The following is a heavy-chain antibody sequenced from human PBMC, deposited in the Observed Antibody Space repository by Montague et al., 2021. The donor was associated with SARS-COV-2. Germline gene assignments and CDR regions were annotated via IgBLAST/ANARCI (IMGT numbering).Heavy chain of an antibody. Sequence: TLSLTCTVSGASISSGDYYWSWIRPPAGRGLEWIGRIYTSGGTKYNPSLNSRVTIVVDTSKNQFSLKLSSVTAADTAVYYCARSLDPSGTYYLPYWGQGTLVTVSS. D-gene: IGHD3-10*01. V-gene: IGHV4-61*02. J-gene: IGHJ4*02. CDR2: IYTSGGT. CDR1: GASISSGDYY. CDR3: ARSLDPSGTYYLPY.